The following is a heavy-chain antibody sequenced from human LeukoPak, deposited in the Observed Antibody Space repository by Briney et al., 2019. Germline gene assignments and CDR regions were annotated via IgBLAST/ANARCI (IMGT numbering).Heavy chain of an antibody. CDR3: ARRLTQYDCFDP. D-gene: IGHD2-2*01. J-gene: IGHJ5*02. Sequence: SETLSLTCTVSAASFISSSHHWGWIRQSPGKGLEWIGTVYYGRTTYYNPSLDGRVTISLDTSANHFSLQLNSVTPEDTAVYYCARRLTQYDCFDPWGQGILVTVSS. CDR2: VYYGRTT. V-gene: IGHV4-39*02. CDR1: AASFISSSHH.